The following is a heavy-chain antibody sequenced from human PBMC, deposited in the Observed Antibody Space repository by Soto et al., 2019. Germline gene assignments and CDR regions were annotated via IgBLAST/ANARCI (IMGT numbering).Heavy chain of an antibody. CDR2: ISYDGSNK. Sequence: GGSLRLSCAASGFTFSSYGMHWVRQAPGKGLEWVAVISYDGSNKYYADSVKGRFTISRDNSKNTLYLQMNSLRAEDTAVYYCAKDSGIQLWLRDYYGMDVWGQGTTVTVSS. CDR3: AKDSGIQLWLRDYYGMDV. J-gene: IGHJ6*02. V-gene: IGHV3-30*18. D-gene: IGHD5-18*01. CDR1: GFTFSSYG.